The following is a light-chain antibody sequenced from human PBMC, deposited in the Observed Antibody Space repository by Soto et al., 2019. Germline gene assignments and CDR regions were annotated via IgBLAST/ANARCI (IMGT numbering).Light chain of an antibody. CDR1: SSNIGAGYD. CDR2: DDD. CDR3: GTWDRSLSAQV. Sequence: QSVLTQPPSVSGAPGQRVTISCTGSSSNIGAGYDVHWYQQFPGKAPKLLLHDDDKRPSGIPERFSGSKSGTSATLAITGLQTGDEADYYCGTWDRSLSAQVFGGGTKVTVL. J-gene: IGLJ2*01. V-gene: IGLV1-51*01.